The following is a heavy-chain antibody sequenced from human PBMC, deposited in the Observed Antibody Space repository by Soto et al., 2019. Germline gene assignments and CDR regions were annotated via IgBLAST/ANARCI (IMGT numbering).Heavy chain of an antibody. V-gene: IGHV3-15*01. J-gene: IGHJ5*02. CDR2: ISGGTI. CDR1: GFTFSSYG. Sequence: GGSLRLSCAASGFTFSSYGISWIRLSPGKGLEWVSVISGGTIDYAAPVNGRFTISRDDSKDTLYLQMNSLKTEDTAVYYCTAEDGWFDPWGQGTLVTVSS. CDR3: TAEDGWFDP.